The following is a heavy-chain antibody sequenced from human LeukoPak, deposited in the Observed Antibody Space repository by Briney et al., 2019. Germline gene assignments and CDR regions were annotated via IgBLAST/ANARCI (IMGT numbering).Heavy chain of an antibody. J-gene: IGHJ4*02. V-gene: IGHV3-30*02. CDR2: IRYDGSNK. Sequence: PGGSLRLSCAASGFTFSSYSMNWVRQAPGKGLEWVAFIRYDGSNKYYADSVKGRFTISRDNSKNTLYLQMNSLRAEDTAVYYCAKGGEAPFDYWGQGTLVTVSS. D-gene: IGHD3-10*01. CDR1: GFTFSSYS. CDR3: AKGGEAPFDY.